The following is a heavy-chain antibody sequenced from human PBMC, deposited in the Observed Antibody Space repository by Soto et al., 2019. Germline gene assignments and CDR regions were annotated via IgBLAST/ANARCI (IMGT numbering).Heavy chain of an antibody. CDR3: ARVWSDCSSPSCYDKDAFDI. J-gene: IGHJ3*02. CDR1: GDTFTSYT. CDR2: INAGVGNR. V-gene: IGHV1-3*01. Sequence: QVHLVQSGPEVKKPGASVKVSCKTSGDTFTSYTIHWVRQAPGQRLEWMGWINAGVGNREYSQKFQGRVTITRDTSATTVYMELSSLTSEDTALYYCARVWSDCSSPSCYDKDAFDIWGQGTMVTVSS. D-gene: IGHD3-3*01.